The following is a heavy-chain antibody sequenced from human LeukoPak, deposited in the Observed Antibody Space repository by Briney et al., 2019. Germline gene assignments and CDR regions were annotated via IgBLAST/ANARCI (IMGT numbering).Heavy chain of an antibody. J-gene: IGHJ5*02. Sequence: SETLPLTCTVSGGSISSRGFFWGWIRQPPGKGPEWIGSVYYDGVTYYNRSFQSRVTMSLDKSTNRFSLRLSSVTAADTAVYYCARLSCSDAVYPTLPYNHFDPWGQGTLVIVST. CDR3: ARLSCSDAVYPTLPYNHFDP. D-gene: IGHD2-15*01. CDR1: GGSISSRGFF. V-gene: IGHV4-39*01. CDR2: VYYDGVT.